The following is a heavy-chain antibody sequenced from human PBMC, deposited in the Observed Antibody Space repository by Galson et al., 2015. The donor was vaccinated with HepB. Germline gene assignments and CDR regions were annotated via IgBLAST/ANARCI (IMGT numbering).Heavy chain of an antibody. J-gene: IGHJ6*02. CDR3: AGSSSWYYYGMDV. CDR1: GFTFSSYA. V-gene: IGHV3-23*01. Sequence: SLRLSCAASGFTFSSYAMSWVRQAPGKGLEWVSAISGSGGSTYYADSVKGRFTISRDNSKNTLYLQMYSLRAEDTAVYYCAGSSSWYYYGMDVWGQGTTVTVSS. CDR2: ISGSGGST. D-gene: IGHD6-13*01.